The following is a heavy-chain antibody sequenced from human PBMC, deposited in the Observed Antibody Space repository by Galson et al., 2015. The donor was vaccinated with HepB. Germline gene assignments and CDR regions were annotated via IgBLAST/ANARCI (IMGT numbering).Heavy chain of an antibody. CDR1: GFTFSSYA. V-gene: IGHV3-23*01. CDR3: AFQLTRNFSGQQLVLAYYYYYMDV. CDR2: ISGSGGST. J-gene: IGHJ6*03. D-gene: IGHD6-6*01. Sequence: SLRLSCAASGFTFSSYAMSWVRQAPGKGLEWVSAISGSGGSTYYADSVKGRFTISRDNSKNTLYLQMNSLRAEDTAVYYCAFQLTRNFSGQQLVLAYYYYYMDVWGKGTTVTVSS.